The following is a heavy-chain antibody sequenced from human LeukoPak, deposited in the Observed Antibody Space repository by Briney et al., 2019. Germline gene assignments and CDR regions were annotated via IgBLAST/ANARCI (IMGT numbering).Heavy chain of an antibody. CDR1: GASISSGNSY. J-gene: IGHJ2*01. Sequence: SETLSLTCTVSGASISSGNSYWTWIRQHPGKGLEWIGYIYYTGSTYYNPSLKSRLGISVDTSKNQFSLKLTSVTAADTAVYYCARAVGYDILTGYSRGWFFDLWGRDTLVTVSS. CDR3: ARAVGYDILTGYSRGWFFDL. CDR2: IYYTGST. D-gene: IGHD3-9*01. V-gene: IGHV4-31*03.